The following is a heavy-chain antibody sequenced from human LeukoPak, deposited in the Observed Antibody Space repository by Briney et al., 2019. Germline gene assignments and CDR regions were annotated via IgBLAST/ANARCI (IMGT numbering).Heavy chain of an antibody. J-gene: IGHJ4*02. CDR1: GFTFSSYA. CDR2: ISSNGGST. D-gene: IGHD1-1*01. CDR3: ARDGNWNGDY. Sequence: GGSLRLSCAASGFTFSSYAMHWVRQAPGKGLEYVSAISSNGGSTYYANSVKGRFTISRDNSKNTLYLQMGSLRAEDMAVYYCARDGNWNGDYWGQGTLVTVSS. V-gene: IGHV3-64*01.